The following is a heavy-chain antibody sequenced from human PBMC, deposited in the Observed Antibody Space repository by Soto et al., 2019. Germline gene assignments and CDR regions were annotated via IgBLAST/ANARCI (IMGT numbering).Heavy chain of an antibody. V-gene: IGHV4-4*07. D-gene: IGHD5-12*01. Sequence: DXLSLTCTLSGGSINTFYWSWVLQPAGKGLEWIGRILSSGSTSFNPSLESRVAMSVDTSKNHFSLNLSSVTAADMAVYYCAREGSYSAYNFAHGIQLWSFDFWGQGALVTVSS. CDR2: ILSSGST. CDR3: AREGSYSAYNFAHGIQLWSFDF. CDR1: GGSINTFY. J-gene: IGHJ4*02.